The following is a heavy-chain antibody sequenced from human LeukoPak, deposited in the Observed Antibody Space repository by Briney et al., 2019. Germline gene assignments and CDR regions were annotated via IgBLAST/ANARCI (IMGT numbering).Heavy chain of an antibody. CDR3: AKGDDSSSWYVDY. CDR2: ISSSSSYI. J-gene: IGHJ4*02. Sequence: GGSLRLSCAASGFTFSSYSMNWVRQAPGKGLEWVSSISSSSSYIYYADSVKGRFTISRDNAKNSLYLQMNSLRAEDTALYYCAKGDDSSSWYVDYWGQGTLVTVSS. CDR1: GFTFSSYS. V-gene: IGHV3-21*04. D-gene: IGHD6-13*01.